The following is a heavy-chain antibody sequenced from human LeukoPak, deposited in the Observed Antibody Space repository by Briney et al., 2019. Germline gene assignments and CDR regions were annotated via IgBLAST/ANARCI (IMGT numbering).Heavy chain of an antibody. Sequence: PSETLSLTCTVSGGSISSYYWNWIRQPPGKGLEWIGYIYYSGSTDYNPSLKSRVSMSVDTSKNQFSLKLSSVTATDTAVYYCARQRLLWFGESNSGFDYWGKGTLVTVSS. D-gene: IGHD3-10*01. CDR2: IYYSGST. J-gene: IGHJ4*02. CDR3: ARQRLLWFGESNSGFDY. CDR1: GGSISSYY. V-gene: IGHV4-59*08.